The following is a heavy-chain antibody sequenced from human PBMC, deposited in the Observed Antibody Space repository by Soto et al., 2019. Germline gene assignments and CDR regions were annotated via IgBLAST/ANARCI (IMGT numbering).Heavy chain of an antibody. CDR2: IRSKAYGGTT. CDR3: TRDRGTIFGVVIYSRPDFDY. D-gene: IGHD3-3*01. Sequence: GGSLRLSCAASGFTFSNAWMNWVRQAPGKGLEWVGFIRSKAYGGTTEYAASVKGRFTISRDDSKSIAYLQMNSLKTEDTAVYYCTRDRGTIFGVVIYSRPDFDYWGQGTLVTVSS. CDR1: GFTFSNAW. J-gene: IGHJ4*02. V-gene: IGHV3-49*04.